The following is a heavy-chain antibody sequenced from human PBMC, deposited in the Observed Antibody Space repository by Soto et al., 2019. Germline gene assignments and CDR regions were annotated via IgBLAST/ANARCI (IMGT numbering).Heavy chain of an antibody. V-gene: IGHV3-74*01. Sequence: EVQLVESGGGLVQPGGSLRLSCAASGFSFSSYWMHWVRQAPGKGLVWVSRINSEGSSTNYAGSVKGRFTISRDNAQNTLYLQMNSLSTEDTAVYTSAGDYYGSGSYNSIGYWGQGTLVTVCS. CDR1: GFSFSSYW. J-gene: IGHJ4*02. D-gene: IGHD3-10*01. CDR3: AGDYYGSGSYNSIGY. CDR2: INSEGSST.